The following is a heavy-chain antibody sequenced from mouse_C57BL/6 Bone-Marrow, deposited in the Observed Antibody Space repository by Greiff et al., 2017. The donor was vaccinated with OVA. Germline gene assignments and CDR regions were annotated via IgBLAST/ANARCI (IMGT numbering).Heavy chain of an antibody. CDR2: IDPSDSYT. Sequence: QVQLQQPGAELVKPGASVKLSCKASGYTFTSYWMQWVKQRPGQGLEWIGEIDPSDSYTNYNQKFKGKATLTVDTSSSTAYMQLSSLTSEDSSVYYCAREARRLLLSRLYSFDYWGQGTTLTVSS. CDR1: GYTFTSYW. CDR3: AREARRLLLSRLYSFDY. D-gene: IGHD2-1*01. J-gene: IGHJ2*01. V-gene: IGHV1-50*01.